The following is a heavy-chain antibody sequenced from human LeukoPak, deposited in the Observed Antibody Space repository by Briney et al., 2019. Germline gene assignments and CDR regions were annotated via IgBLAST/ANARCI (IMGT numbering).Heavy chain of an antibody. CDR3: ARAFSGYVIY. CDR2: ISYDGSNK. V-gene: IGHV3-30*04. Sequence: PGGSLRLSCAASGFTFSSYAMHWVRQAPGKGLEWVAVISYDGSNKYYAGSVKGRFTISRDNSKNTLYLQMNSLRAEDTALYYCARAFSGYVIYWGQGTLVTVSS. D-gene: IGHD5-12*01. CDR1: GFTFSSYA. J-gene: IGHJ4*02.